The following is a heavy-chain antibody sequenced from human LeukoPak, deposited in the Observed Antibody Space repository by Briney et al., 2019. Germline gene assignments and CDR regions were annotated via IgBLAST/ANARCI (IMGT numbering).Heavy chain of an antibody. D-gene: IGHD4-11*01. CDR2: INPSGGST. Sequence: ASVKVSCKASGYTFTSYPMNWVRQAPGQGLEWMGIINPSGGSTNYAQKFQGRVTMTRDTSTSTVYMELSSLRSEDSAVYYCARWTTTYLDYWGQGTLVTVSS. CDR3: ARWTTTYLDY. CDR1: GYTFTSYP. V-gene: IGHV1-46*01. J-gene: IGHJ4*02.